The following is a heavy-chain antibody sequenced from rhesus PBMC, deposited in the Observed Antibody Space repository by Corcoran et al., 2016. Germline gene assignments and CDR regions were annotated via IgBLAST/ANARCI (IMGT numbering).Heavy chain of an antibody. CDR3: AGPFERGRFEV. Sequence: QVRLQESGPGLVKSSETLSLTCAVSGGSMSESSFWTWIRKPPGEGLECIGNKYAKSLTPYNPSPKRRVTISKDTSNHHLFLKLTSVTAAGTAVYYWAGPFERGRFEVWGAGILVTVSS. J-gene: IGHJ5-1*01. V-gene: IGHV4S9*01. CDR2: KYAKSLT. D-gene: IGHD3-34*01. CDR1: GGSMSESSF.